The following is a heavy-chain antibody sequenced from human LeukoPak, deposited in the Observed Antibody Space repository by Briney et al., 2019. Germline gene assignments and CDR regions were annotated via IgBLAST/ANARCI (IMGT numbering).Heavy chain of an antibody. CDR1: GFTFSSYA. CDR2: ISYDGSNK. V-gene: IGHV3-30*04. D-gene: IGHD6-19*01. CDR3: AREYSSGWYVHYYYGMDV. Sequence: PGGSLRLSCAASGFTFSSYAMHWVRQAPGKGLEWVAVISYDGSNKYYADSVKGRFTISRDNSKNTLYLQMNSLRAEDTAVYYCAREYSSGWYVHYYYGMDVWGQGTTVTVSS. J-gene: IGHJ6*02.